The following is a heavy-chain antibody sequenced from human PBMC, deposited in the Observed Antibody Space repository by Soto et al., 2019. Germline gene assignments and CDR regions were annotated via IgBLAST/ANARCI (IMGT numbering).Heavy chain of an antibody. D-gene: IGHD7-27*01. Sequence: EVQLVESGGGLVKPGGSLRLSCAASGLTFSDAWMNWLRQVPGKGLEWVAGIRSQTDGGTTDYSTPVNGRFTISRDDSKNTLYLQMNSLKTEDTAFYYCATAPGYWGSAPLDYWGQGTLVTVSS. CDR2: IRSQTDGGTT. J-gene: IGHJ4*02. CDR3: ATAPGYWGSAPLDY. CDR1: GLTFSDAW. V-gene: IGHV3-15*07.